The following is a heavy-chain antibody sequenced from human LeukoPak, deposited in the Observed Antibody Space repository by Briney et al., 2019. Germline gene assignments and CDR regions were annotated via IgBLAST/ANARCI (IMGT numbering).Heavy chain of an antibody. CDR2: INTDGTFI. V-gene: IGHV3-74*01. J-gene: IGHJ4*02. CDR1: GFTFSDYW. Sequence: RGSLRLSCAASGFTFSDYWMHWVRQAPGKGLVWVSRINTDGTFIRHADSVQGRFTISRDAAKNTLFLQMNSLRAEDTAVYYCAREARVGGALQYWGQGVLVTVSA. CDR3: AREARVGGALQY. D-gene: IGHD1-26*01.